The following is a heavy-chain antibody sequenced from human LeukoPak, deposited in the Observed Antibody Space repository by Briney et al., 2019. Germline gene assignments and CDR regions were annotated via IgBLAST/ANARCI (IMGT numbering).Heavy chain of an antibody. CDR2: IYSGGST. Sequence: GGSLRLSCAASGFTVSSNYMSWVRQAPGKGLEWVSVIYSGGSTYYADSVKGRFTISRDNSKNTLYLQMNSLRAEDTAVYYCAKEEGYGDYVGAGYFQHWGQGTLVTVSS. J-gene: IGHJ1*01. D-gene: IGHD4-17*01. CDR1: GFTVSSNY. V-gene: IGHV3-53*01. CDR3: AKEEGYGDYVGAGYFQH.